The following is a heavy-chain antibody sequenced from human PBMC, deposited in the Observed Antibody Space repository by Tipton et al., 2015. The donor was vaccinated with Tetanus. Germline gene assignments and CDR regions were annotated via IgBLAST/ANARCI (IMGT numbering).Heavy chain of an antibody. V-gene: IGHV4-39*01. CDR1: GGSIRSSSYY. CDR3: ARRDYSDSSVDN. J-gene: IGHJ4*02. Sequence: TLSLTCTVSGGSIRSSSYYWGWIRQPPGKGLEWIGTIYSGGSTYYNPSLKSRVTISVDTSKNQFSLKLSSVTAADTAVYYCARRDYSDSSVDNWGQGTLVTVSS. D-gene: IGHD3-22*01. CDR2: IYSGGST.